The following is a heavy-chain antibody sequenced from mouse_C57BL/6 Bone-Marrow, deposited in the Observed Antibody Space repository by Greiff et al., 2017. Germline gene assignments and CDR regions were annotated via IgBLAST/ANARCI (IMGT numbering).Heavy chain of an antibody. CDR3: ARDDYENFDY. V-gene: IGHV5-4*01. D-gene: IGHD2-13*01. Sequence: EVQGVESGGGLVKPGGSLKLSCAASGFTFSSYAMSWVRQTPGKRLEWVATISDGGSYTYYPDNVKGRFTISRDNAKNNLYLQMSHLKSEDTAMYYCARDDYENFDYWGQGTTLTVSS. J-gene: IGHJ2*01. CDR2: ISDGGSYT. CDR1: GFTFSSYA.